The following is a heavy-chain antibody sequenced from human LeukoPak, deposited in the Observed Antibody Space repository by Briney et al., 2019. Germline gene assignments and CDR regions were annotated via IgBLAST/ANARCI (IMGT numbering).Heavy chain of an antibody. CDR1: GFTFSSYG. D-gene: IGHD6-13*01. J-gene: IGHJ4*02. CDR3: AKSGIEAAGSLVYFDY. Sequence: GGSLRLSCAASGFTFSSYGMHWVRQAPGKGLECVAIISYDGSNKYYTDSVKGRFTISRDNSKNTLYLQMDSLRAEDRAVYYCAKSGIEAAGSLVYFDYWGQGTLVTASS. V-gene: IGHV3-30*18. CDR2: ISYDGSNK.